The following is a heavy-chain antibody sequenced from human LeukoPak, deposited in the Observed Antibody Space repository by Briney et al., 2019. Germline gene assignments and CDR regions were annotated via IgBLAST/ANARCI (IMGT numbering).Heavy chain of an antibody. D-gene: IGHD5-24*01. CDR3: ARNGYNPVAYDF. CDR2: IYRTGTT. J-gene: IGHJ3*01. Sequence: SETLSLTCSVSGYSIANGYFWGWIRQPPAKGLEWIGNIYRTGTTFLNPSLQSRLSMSVDTSKNTFSLNLKSVTAADAAVYYCARNGYNPVAYDFWGPGTVVTVSS. V-gene: IGHV4-38-2*01. CDR1: GYSIANGYF.